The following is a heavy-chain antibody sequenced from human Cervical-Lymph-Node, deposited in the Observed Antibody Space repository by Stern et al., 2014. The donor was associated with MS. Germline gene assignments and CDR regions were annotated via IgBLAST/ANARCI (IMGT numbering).Heavy chain of an antibody. CDR2: IIRGSDTT. Sequence: VQLVQSGAEVKKPGSSVKVSCKASGGSFSSNTINWVRQAPGQGLEWMGGIIRGSDTTGYAQRFQGRVTITADEITRTAYLELNDLRSEDTAVYYCAREGLTYYSFSGSYYFDYWGQGTLVTVSS. CDR3: AREGLTYYSFSGSYYFDY. CDR1: GGSFSSNT. J-gene: IGHJ4*02. D-gene: IGHD3-10*01. V-gene: IGHV1-69*01.